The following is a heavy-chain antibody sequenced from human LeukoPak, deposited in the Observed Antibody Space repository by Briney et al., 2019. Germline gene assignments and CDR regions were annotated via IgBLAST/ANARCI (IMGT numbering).Heavy chain of an antibody. J-gene: IGHJ6*04. CDR3: ARGGYYGSGKYGRMDV. CDR1: GGSFSGYY. Sequence: SETLSLTCAVYGGSFSGYYWSWIRQPPGKGLEWIGEINHSGSTNYNPSLKSRVTISVDTSKNQFSLKLSSVTAADTAVYYCARGGYYGSGKYGRMDVWGKGTTVTVSS. CDR2: INHSGST. D-gene: IGHD3-10*01. V-gene: IGHV4-34*01.